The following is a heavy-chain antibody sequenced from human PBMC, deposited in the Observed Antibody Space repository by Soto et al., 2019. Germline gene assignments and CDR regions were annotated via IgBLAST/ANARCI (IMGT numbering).Heavy chain of an antibody. CDR3: AATLWFGETRYFDY. D-gene: IGHD3-10*01. CDR2: TSAYNGNS. Sequence: ASVKVSCKASGYTFTGYYMHWVRQAPGQGLEWMGRTSAYNGNSNYAQKFQGRVNMTTDRSTTTAYMELRSLRSDDTAAYYCAATLWFGETRYFDYWGQGTRVTVSS. CDR1: GYTFTGYY. J-gene: IGHJ4*02. V-gene: IGHV1-18*04.